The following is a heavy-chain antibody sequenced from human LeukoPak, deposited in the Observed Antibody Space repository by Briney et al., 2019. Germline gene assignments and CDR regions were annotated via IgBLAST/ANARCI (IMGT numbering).Heavy chain of an antibody. CDR2: INHSGST. V-gene: IGHV4-34*01. D-gene: IGHD6-13*01. CDR3: ASVHSSSWIDY. CDR1: GGSFSGYY. J-gene: IGHJ4*02. Sequence: SETLSLTCAVYGGSFSGYYWSWIRQPPGKGLEWIGEINHSGSTNYNPSLKSRVTISVDTSKNQFSLKLSSVTAADTAVYYCASVHSSSWIDYWGQGTLVTVSS.